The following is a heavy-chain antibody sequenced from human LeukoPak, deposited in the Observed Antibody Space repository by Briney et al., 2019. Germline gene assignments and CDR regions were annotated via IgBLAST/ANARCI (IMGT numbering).Heavy chain of an antibody. CDR3: ARSFDY. CDR2: ISGSGGSA. V-gene: IGHV3-23*01. CDR1: GFTFSSYA. Sequence: GGSLRLSCAASGFTFSSYAMNWVRQAPGKGLEWVSTISGSGGSAYYADSVKGRFTISRDNAKNSLYLQMNSLRAEDTAVYYCARSFDYWGQGTLVTVSS. J-gene: IGHJ4*02.